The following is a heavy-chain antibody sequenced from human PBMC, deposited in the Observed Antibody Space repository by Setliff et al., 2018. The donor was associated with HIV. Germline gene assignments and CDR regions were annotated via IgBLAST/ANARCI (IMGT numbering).Heavy chain of an antibody. D-gene: IGHD3-22*01. J-gene: IGHJ4*02. Sequence: SVKVSCKASGGTFRSHEISWVRQAPGQGLEWMGGIVPILNTGNYAPKFQGRVTITADESTTTAYMELSSLRSEDTAVYYCAKIPNHSSGFDYWGQGTPVTVSS. CDR1: GGTFRSHE. V-gene: IGHV1-69*13. CDR2: IVPILNTG. CDR3: AKIPNHSSGFDY.